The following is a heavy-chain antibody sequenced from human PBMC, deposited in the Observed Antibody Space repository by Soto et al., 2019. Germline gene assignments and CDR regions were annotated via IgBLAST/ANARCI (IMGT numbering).Heavy chain of an antibody. CDR1: GGSISSSSYY. CDR3: ERQPLNNWFDP. J-gene: IGHJ5*02. Sequence: QLQLQESGPGLVKPSETLSLICTVSGGSISSSSYYWGWIRQRPGKGLEWIGRIYYSGSTYYNPSLKSICTISIDTSKNQFSVKLSSVTAADTAVYSFERQPLNNWFDPWGQGTLVTVSS. CDR2: IYYSGST. V-gene: IGHV4-39*01.